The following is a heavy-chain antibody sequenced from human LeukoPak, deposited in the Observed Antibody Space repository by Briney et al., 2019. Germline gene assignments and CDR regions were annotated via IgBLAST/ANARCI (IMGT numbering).Heavy chain of an antibody. CDR2: ISSSGNTI. Sequence: GGSLRLSCAASGFTFSDYYMSWIRQAPGKGLERISYISSSGNTIYYADSVKGRFTISRDNAKNSLFLQMNSLRAEDTAVYYCVTGGQRYFQYWGQGTLVTVSS. D-gene: IGHD3-16*01. CDR3: VTGGQRYFQY. CDR1: GFTFSDYY. J-gene: IGHJ1*01. V-gene: IGHV3-11*04.